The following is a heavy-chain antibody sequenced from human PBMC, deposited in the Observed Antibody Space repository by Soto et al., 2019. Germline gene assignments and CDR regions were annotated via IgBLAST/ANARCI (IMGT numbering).Heavy chain of an antibody. CDR1: GFSLSTSGLG. D-gene: IGHD2-15*01. CDR2: IYWDDDK. Sequence: SGPTLVNPTQTLTLTCTFSGFSLSTSGLGVGWIRQSPGKALEWLALIYWDDDKRYSPSLNNRLTITKDTSKNQVVVTMINMDLVDTGTYYCARSRKDVKWFEPWGQGTLVTVPQ. V-gene: IGHV2-5*02. CDR3: ARSRKDVKWFEP. J-gene: IGHJ5*02.